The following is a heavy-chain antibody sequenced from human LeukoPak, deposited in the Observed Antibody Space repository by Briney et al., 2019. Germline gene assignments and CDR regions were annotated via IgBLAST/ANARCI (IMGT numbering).Heavy chain of an antibody. D-gene: IGHD3-9*01. J-gene: IGHJ4*02. CDR2: IKQDGSEK. CDR3: ARVRGDRDILTGYFKLYFDY. V-gene: IGHV3-7*04. Sequence: GGSLRLSCVASGFTFSRHWMTWVRQAPGRGLEWVANIKQDGSEKDYVDSVKGRFTISRDNGKNSLCLEMNSLRGDDTAVYYCARVRGDRDILTGYFKLYFDYWGQGTLVTVSS. CDR1: GFTFSRHW.